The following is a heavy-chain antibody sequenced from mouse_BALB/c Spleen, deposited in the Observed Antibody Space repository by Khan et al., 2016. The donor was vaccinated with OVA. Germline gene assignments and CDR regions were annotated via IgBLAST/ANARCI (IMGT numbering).Heavy chain of an antibody. D-gene: IGHD1-1*01. Sequence: EVELVESGGEVVKPGGSLKLSCAASGFTFSTYGMSWVRQTPEQRLEWVATVSTGGHYTYYPDTVKGRFTISRDKAKNTLYLQMSSLKSEDTAMFYCARLAYYYDSGGFAYWGQGTLVTVSA. CDR1: GFTFSTYG. CDR3: ARLAYYYDSGGFAY. V-gene: IGHV5-6*01. CDR2: VSTGGHYT. J-gene: IGHJ3*01.